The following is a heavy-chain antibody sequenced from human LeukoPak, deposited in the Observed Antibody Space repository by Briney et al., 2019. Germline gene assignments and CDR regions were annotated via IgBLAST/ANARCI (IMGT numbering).Heavy chain of an antibody. Sequence: SETLSLTCTVSGGSMSSGDYYYTWIRQPPGKGLEWIGSIYYSGSTYYNPSLKSRVTISVDTSKNQFSLKLSSVTAADTAVYYCATALGFGEYYLDYWGQGTLVTVSS. V-gene: IGHV4-39*01. CDR1: GGSMSSGDYY. CDR3: ATALGFGEYYLDY. J-gene: IGHJ4*02. D-gene: IGHD3-10*01. CDR2: IYYSGST.